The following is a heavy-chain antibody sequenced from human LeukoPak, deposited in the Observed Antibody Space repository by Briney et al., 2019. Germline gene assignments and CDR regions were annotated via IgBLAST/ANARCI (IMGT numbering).Heavy chain of an antibody. J-gene: IGHJ4*02. V-gene: IGHV4-38-2*01. Sequence: SETLSLTCAVSGYSISSGYYWGWIRQPPGKGLEWIGSIYHSGSTYYDPSLKSRVTISVDTSKNQFSLKLSSVTAADTAVYYCARHSRPLFDYSGQGALVTVSS. D-gene: IGHD6-13*01. CDR3: ARHSRPLFDY. CDR2: IYHSGST. CDR1: GYSISSGYY.